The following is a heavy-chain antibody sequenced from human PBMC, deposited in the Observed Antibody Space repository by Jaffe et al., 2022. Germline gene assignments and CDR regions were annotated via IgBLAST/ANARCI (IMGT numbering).Heavy chain of an antibody. D-gene: IGHD3-16*02. CDR3: TTDSEAYTAYDYIWGSYRSIRGY. CDR2: IKSKTDGGTT. Sequence: EVQLVESGGGLVKPGGSLRLSCAASGFTFSNAWMSWVRQAPGKGLEWVGRIKSKTDGGTTDYAAPVKGRFTISRDDSKNTLYLQMNSLKTEDTAVYYCTTDSEAYTAYDYIWGSYRSIRGYWGQGTLVTVSS. J-gene: IGHJ4*02. V-gene: IGHV3-15*01. CDR1: GFTFSNAW.